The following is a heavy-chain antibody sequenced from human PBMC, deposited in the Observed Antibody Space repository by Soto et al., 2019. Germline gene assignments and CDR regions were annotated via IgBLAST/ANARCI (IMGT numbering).Heavy chain of an antibody. V-gene: IGHV4-4*02. J-gene: IGHJ3*02. CDR2: IFHSETT. D-gene: IGHD6-19*01. CDR3: AKNGWYSADI. CDR1: GASVSSDNW. Sequence: QMRLQESGPGLVKPSGTLSLACAVSGASVSSDNWWSWVRQPPGKGLEWIGEIFHSETTNYNPSLKSRATISVDKSKNQFSMTLTSVTAADTAVYYCAKNGWYSADIWGQGTMVTFSS.